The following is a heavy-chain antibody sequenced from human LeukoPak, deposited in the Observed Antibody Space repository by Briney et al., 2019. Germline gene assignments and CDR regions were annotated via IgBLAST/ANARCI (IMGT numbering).Heavy chain of an antibody. Sequence: SETLPLTCTVSGASISSYFWTWIRQSPGKGLEWIGYISNIGSTNYNPSLKSRVTISVDTSKNQFSLKLSSVTAADTAVYYCAREGGYYDSSGFDYWGQGTLVTVSS. CDR2: ISNIGST. V-gene: IGHV4-59*01. CDR1: GASISSYF. CDR3: AREGGYYDSSGFDY. J-gene: IGHJ4*02. D-gene: IGHD3-22*01.